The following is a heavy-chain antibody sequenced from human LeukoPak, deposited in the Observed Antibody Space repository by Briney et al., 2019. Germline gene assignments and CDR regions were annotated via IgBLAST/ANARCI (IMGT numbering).Heavy chain of an antibody. CDR3: ARQGGSSSPYYYYYMDV. Sequence: SETLSLTCAVSGYSISSGYYWGWFRQPPGKGLEWIGCMYHSGSTYYNPSLKSRVTISVDTSKNQFSLKLSSVTAADTAVYYCARQGGSSSPYYYYYMDVWGKGTTVSVSS. V-gene: IGHV4-38-2*01. CDR2: MYHSGST. J-gene: IGHJ6*03. D-gene: IGHD6-13*01. CDR1: GYSISSGYY.